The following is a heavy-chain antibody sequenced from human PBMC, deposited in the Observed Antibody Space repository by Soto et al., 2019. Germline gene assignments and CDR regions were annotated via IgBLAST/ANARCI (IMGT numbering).Heavy chain of an antibody. Sequence: EVQLLESGGGLVQPGGSLRLSCAAFGFTFSSYAMSWVRQAPGTGLEWVSGISGTGGSTYYADSVQGRFTISRDNSKSTLYLQMNSLRAEDTAVYYCAKDSRGASSGWTLSYFDYWGQGTLVTVSS. CDR3: AKDSRGASSGWTLSYFDY. D-gene: IGHD6-19*01. CDR1: GFTFSSYA. CDR2: ISGTGGST. J-gene: IGHJ4*02. V-gene: IGHV3-23*01.